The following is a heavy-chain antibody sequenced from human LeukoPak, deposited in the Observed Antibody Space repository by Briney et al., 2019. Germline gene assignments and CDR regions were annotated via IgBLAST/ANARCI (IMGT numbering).Heavy chain of an antibody. J-gene: IGHJ5*01. CDR1: GFTFSSYA. CDR2: ISGSGGST. V-gene: IGHV3-23*01. Sequence: PGGSLRLSCAASGFTFSSYAMSWVRQAPGKGLEWVSAISGSGGSTYYADSVKGRFTISRDNSKNTLYLQMDSLRVEDTALYYCAKGDRSGWYESNWFDSWGQGTLVTVFS. D-gene: IGHD6-19*01. CDR3: AKGDRSGWYESNWFDS.